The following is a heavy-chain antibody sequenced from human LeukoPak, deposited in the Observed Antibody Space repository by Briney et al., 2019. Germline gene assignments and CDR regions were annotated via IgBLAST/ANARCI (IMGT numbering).Heavy chain of an antibody. CDR1: GFTFSSYA. CDR2: ISDDGDST. D-gene: IGHD3-22*01. V-gene: IGHV3-23*01. J-gene: IGHJ4*02. Sequence: WGSLRLSCAASGFTFSSYAMSWVRQAPGKGLEWVSTISDDGDSTYYADSVKGRFTISRDNSKNTLYLQMSSLRADDTAVYYCAKQVGNSGYYPLDYWGQGTLVTVSS. CDR3: AKQVGNSGYYPLDY.